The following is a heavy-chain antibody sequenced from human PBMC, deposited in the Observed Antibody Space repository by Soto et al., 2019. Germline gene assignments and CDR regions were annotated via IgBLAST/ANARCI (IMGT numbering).Heavy chain of an antibody. CDR3: ARHNIGSGWYGGASTGPLKVCYYGMDV. D-gene: IGHD6-19*01. CDR1: GYSFTSYW. CDR2: IYPGDSDT. V-gene: IGHV5-51*01. Sequence: GESLKISCKGSGYSFTSYWIGWVRQMPGKGLEWMGIIYPGDSDTRYSPSFQGQVTISADKSISTAYLQWSSLKASDTAMYYCARHNIGSGWYGGASTGPLKVCYYGMDVWGQGTTVTVSS. J-gene: IGHJ6*02.